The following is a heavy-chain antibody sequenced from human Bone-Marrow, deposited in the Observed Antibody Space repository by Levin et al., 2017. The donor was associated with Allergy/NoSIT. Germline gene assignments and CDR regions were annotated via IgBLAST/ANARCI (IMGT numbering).Heavy chain of an antibody. Sequence: GGSLRLSCAASGFTFSSYSMNWVRQAPGKGLEWVSSISSSSSYIYYADSVKGRFTISRDNAKNSLYLQMNSLRAEDTAVYYCAREGGPYDYVWGSLFDYWGQGTLVTVSS. D-gene: IGHD3-16*01. CDR2: ISSSSSYI. J-gene: IGHJ4*02. CDR1: GFTFSSYS. V-gene: IGHV3-21*01. CDR3: AREGGPYDYVWGSLFDY.